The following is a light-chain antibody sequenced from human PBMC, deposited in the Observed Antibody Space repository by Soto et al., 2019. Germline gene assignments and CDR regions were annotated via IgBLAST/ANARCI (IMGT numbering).Light chain of an antibody. V-gene: IGLV2-14*01. CDR1: SSDVGAYNF. Sequence: QSALTQPASVSGSPGQSITISCTGTSSDVGAYNFVSWYQQFPGKAPKLMIYEVSNRPSGVSDRFSGSKSGNTASLIISGLRPEDEADYYCSSPTASATVLFGGGTKLTVL. CDR3: SSPTASATVL. J-gene: IGLJ2*01. CDR2: EVS.